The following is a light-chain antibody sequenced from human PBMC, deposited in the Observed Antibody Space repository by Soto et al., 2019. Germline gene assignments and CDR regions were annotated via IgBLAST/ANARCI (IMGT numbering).Light chain of an antibody. V-gene: IGLV4-69*01. Sequence: QAVVTQSPSAPASLGASVKLTCTLSSGHSSYAIAWHQQQPEKGPRYLMKLNSDGSHSKGDGIPDRFSGSSSGAERYLTISSLQSEDEADYYCQTWGTGNVVFGGGTKLTVL. CDR2: LNSDGSH. CDR1: SGHSSYA. J-gene: IGLJ2*01. CDR3: QTWGTGNVV.